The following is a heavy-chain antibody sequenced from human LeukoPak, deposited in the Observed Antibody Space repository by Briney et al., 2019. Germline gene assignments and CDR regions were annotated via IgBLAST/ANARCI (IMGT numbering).Heavy chain of an antibody. CDR1: GFTLSSYD. J-gene: IGHJ6*02. V-gene: IGHV3-33*01. Sequence: GGSLRLSCAASGFTLSSYDMHWVRQAPGKGLEWVAVIWYDGSNKYYADSVKGRFTISRDNSKNTLYLQMNSLRAEDTAVYYCARLEDIVVVPAAGSYYYYGMDVWGQGTTVTVSS. D-gene: IGHD2-2*01. CDR3: ARLEDIVVVPAAGSYYYYGMDV. CDR2: IWYDGSNK.